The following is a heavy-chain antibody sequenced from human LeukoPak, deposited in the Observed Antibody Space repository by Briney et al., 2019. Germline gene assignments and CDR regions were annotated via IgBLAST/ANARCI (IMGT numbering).Heavy chain of an antibody. J-gene: IGHJ4*02. CDR2: ITGSGDRT. Sequence: GGSLRLSCAASGFIFNRFDMSWVRQAPGKGLECVSSITGSGDRTFYADSVKGRFTISRDNSKTTLYLQMNSLRAEDTAVYYCAKEHMAAAVYYFDCWGQGTLVSVSS. CDR1: GFIFNRFD. CDR3: AKEHMAAAVYYFDC. D-gene: IGHD6-13*01. V-gene: IGHV3-23*01.